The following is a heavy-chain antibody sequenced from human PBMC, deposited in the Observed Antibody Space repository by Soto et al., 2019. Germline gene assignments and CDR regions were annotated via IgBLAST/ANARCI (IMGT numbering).Heavy chain of an antibody. V-gene: IGHV3-49*05. J-gene: IGHJ6*03. D-gene: IGHD3-3*01. CDR1: GFTFGDYA. CDR2: IRSKAYGGTT. Sequence: KTGGSLRLSCTASGFTFGDYAMSWFRQAPGKGLEWVGFIRSKAYGGTTEYAASVKGRFTISRDDSKSIAYLQMNSLKTEDTAVYYCTRDLTRRGAKSGYTMDVWGKGTTVTVSS. CDR3: TRDLTRRGAKSGYTMDV.